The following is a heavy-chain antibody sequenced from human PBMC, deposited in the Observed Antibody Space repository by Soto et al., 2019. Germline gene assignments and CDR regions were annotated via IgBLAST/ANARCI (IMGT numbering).Heavy chain of an antibody. J-gene: IGHJ5*02. CDR3: ARSYYDSTGFAVGP. V-gene: IGHV4-59*02. D-gene: IGHD3-22*01. CDR2: MYFGGIF. Sequence: QLQESGPGLVKPSETLSLNCTVSGSSVSDGYCSWIRQPPVKGLEWIGFMYFGGIFNYNPSLKRRVTLSVDTSKDQYSLKLTSVTAADTDVYYCARSYYDSTGFAVGPWGQVTLVTVSS. CDR1: GSSVSDGY.